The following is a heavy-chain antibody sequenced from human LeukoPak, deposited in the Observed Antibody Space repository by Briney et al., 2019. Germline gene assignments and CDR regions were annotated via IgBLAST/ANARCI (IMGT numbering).Heavy chain of an antibody. CDR2: IYYSGST. D-gene: IGHD5-18*01. CDR3: AGVDTAMVINY. V-gene: IGHV4-39*01. Sequence: SVTLSLTCTVSGGSISSSSYYWGWIRQPPGKGLEWIGSIYYSGSTYYNPSLKSRVTISVDTSKNQFSLKLSSVTAADTAVYYCAGVDTAMVINYWGQGTLVTVSS. J-gene: IGHJ4*02. CDR1: GGSISSSSYY.